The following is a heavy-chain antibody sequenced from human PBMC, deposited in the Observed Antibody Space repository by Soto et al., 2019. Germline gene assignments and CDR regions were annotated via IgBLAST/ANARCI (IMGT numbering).Heavy chain of an antibody. V-gene: IGHV4-34*01. CDR2: INHSGNT. Sequence: ELLPVTCAVYGACLSDNYCNWLRQPPGKGLEWIGEINHSGNTNYNPSLRSRVTISIDTSKNQLSLNLRSVSAADTAVYYCARGRGEFDAWGRGTPVTVSS. D-gene: IGHD2-21*01. CDR1: GACLSDNY. CDR3: ARGRGEFDA. J-gene: IGHJ5*02.